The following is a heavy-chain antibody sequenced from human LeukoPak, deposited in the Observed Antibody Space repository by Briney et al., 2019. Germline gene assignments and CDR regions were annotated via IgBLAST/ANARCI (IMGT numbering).Heavy chain of an antibody. CDR1: GGSISSYY. CDR2: IYYRGST. J-gene: IGHJ3*02. CDR3: ARGSIAARNDAFDI. Sequence: SETLSLTCTVSGGSISSYYWSWLRQPPGKGLEWMGYIYYRGSTNYNPSLKSRVTISLDTSENQFSLKLRSVTAADTAVYYCARGSIAARNDAFDIWGQGTMVTVSS. V-gene: IGHV4-59*01. D-gene: IGHD6-6*01.